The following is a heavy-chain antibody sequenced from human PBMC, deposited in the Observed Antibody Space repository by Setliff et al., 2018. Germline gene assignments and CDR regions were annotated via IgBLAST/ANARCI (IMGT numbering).Heavy chain of an antibody. J-gene: IGHJ6*02. Sequence: GGSLRLSCGASGFTFSGSGIHWVRQASGKGLEWVGRIKNKAYNYATAYAASVKGRFTISRDDSKSIAYLQMNSLKTEDTAVYYCTRGIRRITIFGVASYYYYGMDVWGQGTTVTVSS. CDR1: GFTFSGSG. V-gene: IGHV3-73*01. CDR2: IKNKAYNYAT. D-gene: IGHD3-3*01. CDR3: TRGIRRITIFGVASYYYYGMDV.